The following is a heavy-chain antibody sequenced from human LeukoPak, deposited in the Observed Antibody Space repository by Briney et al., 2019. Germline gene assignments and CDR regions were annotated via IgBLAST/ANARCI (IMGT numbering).Heavy chain of an antibody. V-gene: IGHV4-31*03. CDR3: ARDSRLRWGDLRGTDY. CDR2: IYYSGST. CDR1: GGSISSGGYY. J-gene: IGHJ4*02. Sequence: PSQTLSLTCTVSGGSISSGGYYWSWIRQHPGKGLEWIGYIYYSGSTYYNPSLKSRVTISVDTSKNQFSLKLSSVTAADTAVYYCARDSRLRWGDLRGTDYWGQGTLVTVSS. D-gene: IGHD4-23*01.